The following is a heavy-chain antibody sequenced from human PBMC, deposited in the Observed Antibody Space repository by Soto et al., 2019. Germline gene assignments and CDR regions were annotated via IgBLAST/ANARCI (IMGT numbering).Heavy chain of an antibody. Sequence: ASVKVSCKASGYTFTGYYMHWVRQAPGQGLEWMGWINPNSGGTNYAQKFQGWVTMTRDTSISTAYMELRSLRSDDTAVYYCARDQGQDTDYWGQGTLVTVSS. J-gene: IGHJ4*02. CDR2: INPNSGGT. CDR3: ARDQGQDTDY. CDR1: GYTFTGYY. V-gene: IGHV1-2*04.